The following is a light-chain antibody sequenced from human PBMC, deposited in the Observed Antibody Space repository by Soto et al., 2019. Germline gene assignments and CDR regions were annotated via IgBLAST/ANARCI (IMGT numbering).Light chain of an antibody. CDR3: LQHKTYSLT. J-gene: IGKJ5*01. Sequence: DIQMTQSPSSLSASVGDRVTITCRASQDIRNDLCWYQQKPGKAPKRLIYAAFILKSGVPPRFNGNGSGTEFTLTISSLQAEDYATYFCLQHKTYSLTFGQGTRLE. CDR2: AAF. V-gene: IGKV1-17*01. CDR1: QDIRND.